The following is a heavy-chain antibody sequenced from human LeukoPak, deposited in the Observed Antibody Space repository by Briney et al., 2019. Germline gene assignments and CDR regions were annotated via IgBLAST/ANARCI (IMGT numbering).Heavy chain of an antibody. CDR3: AREWAVAGYYYYGMDV. CDR1: GFTFSSYS. Sequence: GGSLRLSCAASGFTFSSYSMNWVRQAPGKALEWVSSISSSSSYIYYADSVKGRFTISRDNAKNSLYLQMNSLRAEDTAVYYCAREWAVAGYYYYGMDVWGQGTTVTVSS. V-gene: IGHV3-21*01. CDR2: ISSSSSYI. D-gene: IGHD6-19*01. J-gene: IGHJ6*02.